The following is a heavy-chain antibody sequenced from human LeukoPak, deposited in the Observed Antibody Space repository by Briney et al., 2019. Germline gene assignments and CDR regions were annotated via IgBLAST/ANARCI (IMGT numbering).Heavy chain of an antibody. CDR2: ISSSSSTI. J-gene: IGHJ3*02. D-gene: IGHD6-19*01. CDR1: GFRFSSYS. V-gene: IGHV3-48*01. Sequence: QPGRSLRLSRAASGFRFSSYSMNWVRQAPGKGLEWVSYISSSSSTIYYADSVKGRFTISRDNAKNSLYLQMNSLRAEDTAVYYCARDKSYSSGWYPDAFDIWGQGTMVTVSS. CDR3: ARDKSYSSGWYPDAFDI.